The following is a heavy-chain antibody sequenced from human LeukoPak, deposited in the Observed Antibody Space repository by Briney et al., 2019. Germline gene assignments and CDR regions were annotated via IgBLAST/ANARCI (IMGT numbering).Heavy chain of an antibody. Sequence: SETLSLTCTVSGGSINSSTFYWGWIRQPPGKGLEWIGSIYYDGSTYYNPSLKSRVTISVDTSKNQFSLKLSSVTAADTAVYYCARCSIRRLAPEQQLVTYFDYWGQGTLVTVSS. D-gene: IGHD6-13*01. CDR3: ARCSIRRLAPEQQLVTYFDY. J-gene: IGHJ4*02. CDR1: GGSINSSTFY. CDR2: IYYDGST. V-gene: IGHV4-39*07.